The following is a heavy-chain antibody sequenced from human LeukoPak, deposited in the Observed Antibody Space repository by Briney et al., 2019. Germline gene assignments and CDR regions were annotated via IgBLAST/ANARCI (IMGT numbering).Heavy chain of an antibody. J-gene: IGHJ3*02. CDR1: GYTFTNYG. D-gene: IGHD1-26*01. V-gene: IGHV1-18*01. CDR2: ISAYNGNT. CDR3: ARGIVGSFYDAFDI. Sequence: GASVKVSCKASGYTFTNYGISWVRQAPGQGPEWMGWISAYNGNTNYAQKLQGRVTMTTDTSTSTAYMELRSLRSDDTALYYCARGIVGSFYDAFDIWGQGTMVTVSS.